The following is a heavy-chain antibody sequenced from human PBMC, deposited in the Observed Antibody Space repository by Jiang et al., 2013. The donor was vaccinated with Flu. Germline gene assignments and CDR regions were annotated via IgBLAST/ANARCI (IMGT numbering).Heavy chain of an antibody. CDR2: INTNTGNP. J-gene: IGHJ6*02. V-gene: IGHV7-4-1*01. D-gene: IGHD6-19*01. CDR3: ARDDSSSGWYRYYYYYYGMDV. CDR1: GYTFTSYA. Sequence: ELKKPGASVKVSCKASGYTFTSYAMNWVRQAPGQGLEWMGWINTNTGNPTYAQGFTGRFVFSLDTSVSTAYLQICSLKAEDTAVYYCARDDSSSGWYRYYYYYYGMDVWGQGTTVTVSS.